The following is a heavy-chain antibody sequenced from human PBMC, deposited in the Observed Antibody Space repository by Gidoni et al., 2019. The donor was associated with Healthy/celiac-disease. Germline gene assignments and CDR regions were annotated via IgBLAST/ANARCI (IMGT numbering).Heavy chain of an antibody. J-gene: IGHJ6*02. CDR2: INHSGST. V-gene: IGHV4-34*01. CDR3: ARGYGSGSYSPPYYYYYYGMDV. Sequence: QVQLQQWGAGLLKPSETLSLTCAVYGGSFSGYYWSWIRQPPGKGLEWIGEINHSGSTNYNPSLKSRVTISVDTSKNQFSLKLSSVTAADTAVYYCARGYGSGSYSPPYYYYYYGMDVWGQGTTVTVSS. D-gene: IGHD3-10*01. CDR1: GGSFSGYY.